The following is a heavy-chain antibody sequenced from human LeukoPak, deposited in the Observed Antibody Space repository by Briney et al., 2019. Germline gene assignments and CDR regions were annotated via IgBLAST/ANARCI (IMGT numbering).Heavy chain of an antibody. D-gene: IGHD6-19*01. CDR3: AKDSSGGWTLDCGMDV. Sequence: GGSLRLSCAASGFTFSSYAMSWVRQAPGKGLEWVSAISGSGGSTYYADSVKGRFTISRDNSKNTLYLQMNSLRAEDTAVYYCAKDSSGGWTLDCGMDVWGQGTTVTVSS. CDR1: GFTFSSYA. V-gene: IGHV3-23*01. J-gene: IGHJ6*02. CDR2: ISGSGGST.